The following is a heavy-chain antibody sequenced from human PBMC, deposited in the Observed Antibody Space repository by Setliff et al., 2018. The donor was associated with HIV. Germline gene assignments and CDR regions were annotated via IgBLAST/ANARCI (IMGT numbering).Heavy chain of an antibody. CDR3: AREPTGDFWSGYSSRGLDY. V-gene: IGHV1-2*06. CDR1: GFIFTDYH. D-gene: IGHD3-3*01. J-gene: IGHJ4*02. Sequence: GASVKVSCKTSGFIFTDYHIHWVRQAPGQGLEWMGRFNPNSGVTNSPQKFQGRVTMTRDTSINTAYMELSRLTSDDTAFYYCAREPTGDFWSGYSSRGLDYWGQGTLVTVSS. CDR2: FNPNSGVT.